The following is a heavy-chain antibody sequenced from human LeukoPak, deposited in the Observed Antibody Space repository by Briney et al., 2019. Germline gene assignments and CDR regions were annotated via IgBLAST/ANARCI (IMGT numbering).Heavy chain of an antibody. D-gene: IGHD2-8*01. CDR3: AKDGYAIRYYYYYYMDV. J-gene: IGHJ6*03. CDR2: ISSSSSYI. CDR1: GFTFSSYS. Sequence: GGSLRLSCAASGFTFSSYSMNWVRQAPGKGLEWVSSISSSSSYIYYADSVKGRFTISRDNSKNTLYLQMNSLRAEDTAVYYCAKDGYAIRYYYYYYMDVWGKGTTVTISS. V-gene: IGHV3-21*01.